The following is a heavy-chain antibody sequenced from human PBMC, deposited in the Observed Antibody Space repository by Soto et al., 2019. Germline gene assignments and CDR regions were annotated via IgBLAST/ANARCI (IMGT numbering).Heavy chain of an antibody. CDR2: IYPGDSNT. V-gene: IGHV5-51*01. CDR1: GYSFTSYW. D-gene: IGHD4-17*01. Sequence: GESLKISCKGSGYSFTSYWIGWVRQMPGKGLEWMGIIYPGDSNTRYSPSFQGQVTISADKSISTAYLQWSSLKASDTAMYYCARHRSDYGDYYYYYMDVWGKGTKVTVSS. J-gene: IGHJ6*03. CDR3: ARHRSDYGDYYYYYMDV.